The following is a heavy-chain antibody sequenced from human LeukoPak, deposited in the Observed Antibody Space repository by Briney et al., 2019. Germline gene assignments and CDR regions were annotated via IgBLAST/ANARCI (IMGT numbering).Heavy chain of an antibody. CDR2: INHSGST. Sequence: SETLSLTCAVYGGSFSGYYWSWIRQPPGKGLEWIGEINHSGSTNYNPSLKSRVTISVDTSKNQFSLKLSPVTAADTAVYYCARHRYSSSWYSYYYGMDDWGQGTTVTVSS. J-gene: IGHJ6*02. D-gene: IGHD6-13*01. CDR3: ARHRYSSSWYSYYYGMDD. V-gene: IGHV4-34*01. CDR1: GGSFSGYY.